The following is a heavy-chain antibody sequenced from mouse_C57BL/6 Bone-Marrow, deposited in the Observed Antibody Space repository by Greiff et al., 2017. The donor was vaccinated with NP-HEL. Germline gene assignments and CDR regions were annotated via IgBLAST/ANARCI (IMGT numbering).Heavy chain of an antibody. V-gene: IGHV5-4*01. J-gene: IGHJ2*01. D-gene: IGHD2-4*01. Sequence: EVQLVESGGGLVKPGGSLKLSCAASGFTFSSYAMSWVRQTPEKRLEWVATISDGGSYTYYPDNVKGRFTISRDNAKNNLYLQMSHLKSEDTAVYYCARDGIYYDYDEGGFDYWGQGTTLTVSS. CDR1: GFTFSSYA. CDR3: ARDGIYYDYDEGGFDY. CDR2: ISDGGSYT.